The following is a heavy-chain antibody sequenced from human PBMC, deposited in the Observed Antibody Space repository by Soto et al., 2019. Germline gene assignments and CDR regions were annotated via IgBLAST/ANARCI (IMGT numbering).Heavy chain of an antibody. Sequence: SETLSLTCTVSAGSISNYYCNWIRQPAGKGLEWIGRIDSSGSINYIPSLKSRVTMSVYTSENQFSLKLSSVTAADTAVYYCARGGHDFWSGPFDYWGQGTPVTVSS. D-gene: IGHD3-3*01. J-gene: IGHJ4*02. CDR1: AGSISNYY. CDR2: IDSSGSI. CDR3: ARGGHDFWSGPFDY. V-gene: IGHV4-4*07.